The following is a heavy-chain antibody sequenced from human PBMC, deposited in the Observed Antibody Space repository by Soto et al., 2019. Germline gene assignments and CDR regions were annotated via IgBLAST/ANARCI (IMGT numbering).Heavy chain of an antibody. J-gene: IGHJ4*02. V-gene: IGHV6-1*01. CDR3: ARVYYDSSGYPFDY. CDR2: TYYRSKWYN. CDR1: GDNVSSNNAA. Sequence: SQTLSLTCAISGDNVSSNNAAWNWIMQSPSRGLEWLGRTYYRSKWYNDYAVSVKSRIAINPDTSKNQFSLQLNSVTPEDTAVYYCARVYYDSSGYPFDYWGQGTLVTVSS. D-gene: IGHD3-22*01.